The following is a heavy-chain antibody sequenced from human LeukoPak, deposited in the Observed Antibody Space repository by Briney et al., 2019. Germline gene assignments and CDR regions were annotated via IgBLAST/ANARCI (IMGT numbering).Heavy chain of an antibody. J-gene: IGHJ3*01. CDR3: ARERNSGDYGNAFDV. V-gene: IGHV1-2*02. D-gene: IGHD4-17*01. CDR2: INHKREIT. Sequence: ASVKVSCKTSGYTFTYYYIHWLRQAPGQGLEWMGWINHKREITTYSQKFQGRVTMTRETPITTAYMKLSRLRSDDRSIYYCARERNSGDYGNAFDVWGQGTKVTVSS. CDR1: GYTFTYYY.